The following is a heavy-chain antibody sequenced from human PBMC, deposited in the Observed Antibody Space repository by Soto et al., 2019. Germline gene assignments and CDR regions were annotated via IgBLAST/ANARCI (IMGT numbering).Heavy chain of an antibody. CDR1: GFTFSDYY. CDR2: ISTSTGYT. Sequence: WGVLRLSCAASGFTFSDYYMSWIRQAPGKGLEWVSYISTSTGYTNYADSVKGRFTISRDNAKNSLYLQMNSLRAEDTAVYYCARRPAAGNWFDLWGQGTQVTVSS. J-gene: IGHJ5*02. V-gene: IGHV3-11*06. CDR3: ARRPAAGNWFDL. D-gene: IGHD2-2*01.